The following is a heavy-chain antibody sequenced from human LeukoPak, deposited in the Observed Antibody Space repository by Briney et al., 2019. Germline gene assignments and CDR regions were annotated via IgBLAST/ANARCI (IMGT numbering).Heavy chain of an antibody. CDR2: ISSSSTYI. CDR1: GFTFSSYS. J-gene: IGHJ4*02. V-gene: IGHV3-21*01. D-gene: IGHD1-7*01. Sequence: PGGSLRLSCAASGFTFSSYSMSWVRQAPGKGLEWVSSISSSSTYIYYADSVKGRFTISRDNAKNSLYLQMNSLRAEDTAVYYCARDELLDYWGQGTLVTASS. CDR3: ARDELLDY.